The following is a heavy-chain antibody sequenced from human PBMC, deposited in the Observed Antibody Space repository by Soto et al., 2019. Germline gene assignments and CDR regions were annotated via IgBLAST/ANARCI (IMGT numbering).Heavy chain of an antibody. V-gene: IGHV3-66*01. CDR3: ARAYDDYGDYYFDY. Sequence: EVQLVESGGGLVQPGGSLRLSCAASGFTVSSNYMSWVRQAPGKGLEWVSVIYSDGSTYYADSVKGRFTIPRDNSKNTLYIQMNSLRAEDTAVYYCARAYDDYGDYYFDYWGQGTLVTVSS. J-gene: IGHJ4*02. CDR1: GFTVSSNY. D-gene: IGHD4-17*01. CDR2: IYSDGST.